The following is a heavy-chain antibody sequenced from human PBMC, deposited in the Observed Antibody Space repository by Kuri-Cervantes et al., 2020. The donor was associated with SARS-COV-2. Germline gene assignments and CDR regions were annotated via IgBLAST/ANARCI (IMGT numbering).Heavy chain of an antibody. J-gene: IGHJ6*03. CDR2: ISYDGNKK. CDR3: ARERLGGGGPFYYYYMDV. CDR1: GFTFNNYA. Sequence: LKISCAASGFTFNNYAMHWVRQAPGGGLEWVALISYDGNKKYYADSVKGRYSISRDNSRDTLFLRMDSLQPGDTAVFYCARERLGGGGPFYYYYMDVWGKGTAVTVSS. V-gene: IGHV3-30*04. D-gene: IGHD3-16*01.